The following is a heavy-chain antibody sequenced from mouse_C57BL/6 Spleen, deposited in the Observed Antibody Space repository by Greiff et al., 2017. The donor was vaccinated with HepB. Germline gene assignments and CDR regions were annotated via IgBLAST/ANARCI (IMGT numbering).Heavy chain of an antibody. D-gene: IGHD3-2*02. CDR1: GFTFSDYG. Sequence: EVKLMESGGGLVKPGGSLKLSCAASGFTFSDYGMHWVRQAPEKGLEWVAYISSGSSTIYYADTVKGRFTISRDNAKNTLFLQMTSLRSEDTAMYYCARELRLGFAYWGQGTLVTVSA. J-gene: IGHJ3*01. CDR2: ISSGSSTI. CDR3: ARELRLGFAY. V-gene: IGHV5-17*01.